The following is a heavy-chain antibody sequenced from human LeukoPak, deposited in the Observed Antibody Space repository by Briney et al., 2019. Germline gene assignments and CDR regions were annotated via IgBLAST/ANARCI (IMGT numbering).Heavy chain of an antibody. D-gene: IGHD6-13*01. CDR1: GYIFNKYG. CDR2: ISGYNADT. J-gene: IGHJ4*02. CDR3: ARASESSSWYSIFHTDY. Sequence: GASVEVSCTASGYIFNKYGITWIRQAPGQGPEWIGWISGYNADTSIAQKFQGSVILTSDTSTSTAYMELRSLRSDDTAVYYCARASESSSWYSIFHTDYWGQGTLVTVSS. V-gene: IGHV1-18*01.